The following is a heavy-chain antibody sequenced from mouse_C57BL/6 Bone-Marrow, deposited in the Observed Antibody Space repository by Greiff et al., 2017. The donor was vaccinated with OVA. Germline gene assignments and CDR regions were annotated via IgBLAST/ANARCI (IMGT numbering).Heavy chain of an antibody. Sequence: QVQLQQPGAELVRPGSSVKLSCKASGYTFTSYWMDWVKQRPGQGLEWIGNIYPSDSGTHYNQKFKDKATLTVDKSSSTAYMQLSSLTSEDSAVYYCARFWATNWDLDYWGQGTTLTVSS. CDR3: ARFWATNWDLDY. J-gene: IGHJ2*01. D-gene: IGHD4-1*01. V-gene: IGHV1-61*01. CDR1: GYTFTSYW. CDR2: IYPSDSGT.